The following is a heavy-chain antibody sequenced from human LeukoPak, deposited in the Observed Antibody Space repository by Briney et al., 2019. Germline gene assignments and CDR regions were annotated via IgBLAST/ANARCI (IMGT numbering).Heavy chain of an antibody. J-gene: IGHJ6*03. Sequence: QPGASLLLSCAASGFTVSSNYMSWVRQATGKGLEWVSTIYRGGNTYYADSVKGRVTISRDNSKNTLYLQMNSLRAEDTAVYYCAKGGDYGGNGYYYYYMDVWGKGTTVTVSS. CDR1: GFTVSSNY. D-gene: IGHD4-23*01. CDR3: AKGGDYGGNGYYYYYMDV. CDR2: IYRGGNT. V-gene: IGHV3-66*01.